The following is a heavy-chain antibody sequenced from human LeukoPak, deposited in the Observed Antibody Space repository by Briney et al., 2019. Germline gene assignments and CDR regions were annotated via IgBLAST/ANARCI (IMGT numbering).Heavy chain of an antibody. CDR1: GGSISSYY. D-gene: IGHD4-11*01. CDR2: IYYSGST. V-gene: IGHV4-59*01. Sequence: PSETLSLTCTVSGGSISSYYWSWIRQPPGKGLEWIGYIYYSGSTNYNPSLKSRVTIPVDTSKNQFSLKLSSVTAADTAVYYCARLQYRYYYMDVWGKGTTVTVSS. J-gene: IGHJ6*03. CDR3: ARLQYRYYYMDV.